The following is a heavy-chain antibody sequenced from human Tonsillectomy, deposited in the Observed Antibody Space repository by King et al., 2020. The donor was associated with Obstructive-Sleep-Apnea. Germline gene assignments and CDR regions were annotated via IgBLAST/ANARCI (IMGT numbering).Heavy chain of an antibody. J-gene: IGHJ4*02. V-gene: IGHV3-73*01. CDR3: TYLYYYDSSGYPIPGY. CDR1: GFTFSGSA. CDR2: IRSKANNYAT. D-gene: IGHD3-22*01. Sequence: VQLVESGGGLVQPGGSLKLSCAASGFTFSGSAMHWVRQASGKGLEWVGRIRSKANNYATAYAASVRGRCTISRDDSKNTAYLQMNSLKTEDTAVYYCTYLYYYDSSGYPIPGYWGQGTLVTVSS.